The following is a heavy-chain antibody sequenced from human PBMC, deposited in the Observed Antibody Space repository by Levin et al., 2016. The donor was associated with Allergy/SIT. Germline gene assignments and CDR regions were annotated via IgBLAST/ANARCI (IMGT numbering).Heavy chain of an antibody. CDR2: ISSNGGST. J-gene: IGHJ3*02. D-gene: IGHD5-12*01. V-gene: IGHV3-64D*06. Sequence: GESLKISCSASGFTFSSYAMHWVRQAPGKGLEYVSAISSNGGSTYYADSVKGRFTISRDNSKNTLYLQMSSLRAEDTAVYYCVKDGRVDIVATVAFDIWGQGTMVTVSS. CDR1: GFTFSSYA. CDR3: VKDGRVDIVATVAFDI.